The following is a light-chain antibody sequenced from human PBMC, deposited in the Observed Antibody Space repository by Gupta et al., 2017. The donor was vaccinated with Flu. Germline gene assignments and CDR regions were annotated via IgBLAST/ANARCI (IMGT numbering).Light chain of an antibody. CDR2: KAS. V-gene: IGKV1-5*03. Sequence: GDTVTVTCRASQTVDTWLAWYQQKQARAAHLLLRKASTLEGTGPPSLISSGSAREFTPTISSLQPAEFATYYCQQYYSYPSSFGGGTKLEIK. J-gene: IGKJ4*02. CDR3: QQYYSYPSS. CDR1: QTVDTW.